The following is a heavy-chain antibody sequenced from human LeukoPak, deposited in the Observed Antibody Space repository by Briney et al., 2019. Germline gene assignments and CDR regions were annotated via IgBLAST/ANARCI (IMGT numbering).Heavy chain of an antibody. D-gene: IGHD3-9*01. CDR1: AFTFNSYS. J-gene: IGHJ4*02. V-gene: IGHV3-21*01. Sequence: GGSLRLSCAASAFTFNSYSMSWVRQAPGKGLEWVASITSTSVSTYYADSVKGRFTISRDNAKNSLHLQMNSLRAEDTAVYYCARTYYDILASYNPYFDYWGQGTLVTVSS. CDR3: ARTYYDILASYNPYFDY. CDR2: ITSTSVST.